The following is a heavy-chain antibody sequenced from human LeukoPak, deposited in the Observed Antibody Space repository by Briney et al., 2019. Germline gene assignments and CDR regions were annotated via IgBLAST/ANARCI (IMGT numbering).Heavy chain of an antibody. V-gene: IGHV1-69*04. J-gene: IGHJ5*02. D-gene: IGHD1-20*01. CDR1: GGTFSSYS. CDR2: IIPIFDIP. CDR3: ARDFKESNWNEGHWSDP. Sequence: ASVKVSCKTSGGTFSSYSISWVRQAPGQGLEWMGRIIPIFDIPNYAQKFQGRVTITADKSTSTAYMELSSLRSEDTAVYYCARDFKESNWNEGHWSDPGGQGTLLTVSS.